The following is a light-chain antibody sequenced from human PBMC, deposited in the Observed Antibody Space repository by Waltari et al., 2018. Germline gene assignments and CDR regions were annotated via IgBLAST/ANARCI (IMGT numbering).Light chain of an antibody. CDR2: DVS. CDR3: CSWSTSGSWM. Sequence: QSALTQPASVSGSPGQSITLSCTGAFSDVGAYNYVSWYRQLPGEAPKLLIYDVSHRPSGLSDRSSGSKSGNTASLTISALQADDEADYYCCSWSTSGSWMFGGGTKVTVL. J-gene: IGLJ3*02. V-gene: IGLV2-14*03. CDR1: FSDVGAYNY.